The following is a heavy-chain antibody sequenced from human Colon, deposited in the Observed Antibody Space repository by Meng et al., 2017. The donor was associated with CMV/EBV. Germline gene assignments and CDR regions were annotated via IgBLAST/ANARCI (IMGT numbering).Heavy chain of an antibody. D-gene: IGHD3-22*01. V-gene: IGHV1-2*02. CDR2: INPNSGGT. Sequence: ASVKVSCKASGYTFTGYYMHWVRRAPGQGLEWMGWINPNSGGTNYAQKPQGRVTMTTDTSTSTAYMELRSLRSDDTAVYYCARVRGHVEGVGGHYYYDSSGYYYWGQGTLVTVSS. CDR1: GYTFTGYY. J-gene: IGHJ4*02. CDR3: ARVRGHVEGVGGHYYYDSSGYYY.